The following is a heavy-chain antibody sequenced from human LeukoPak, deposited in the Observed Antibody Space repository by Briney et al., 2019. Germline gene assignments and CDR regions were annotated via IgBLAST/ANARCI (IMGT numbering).Heavy chain of an antibody. CDR1: GGSISSYY. V-gene: IGHV4-59*01. Sequence: SEALSLTCTVSGGSISSYYWSWLRQPPGKGLEWIGYIYYSGSTNYNPSLKSRVTISLDTSQNQFSLKLSSLTAADTAVYYCARGVVAAAGRTFDFWGQGTLVTVSS. CDR2: IYYSGST. D-gene: IGHD6-13*01. J-gene: IGHJ4*02. CDR3: ARGVVAAAGRTFDF.